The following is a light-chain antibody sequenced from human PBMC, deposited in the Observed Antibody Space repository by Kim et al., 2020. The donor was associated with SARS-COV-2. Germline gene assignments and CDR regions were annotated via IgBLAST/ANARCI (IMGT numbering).Light chain of an antibody. CDR2: GAS. CDR1: QSVSSN. Sequence: EIVMTQSPATLSVSPGERATLSCRASQSVSSNLAWYQQKPGQAPRLLIYGASTRATGIPARFSGSVSGTEFTLTISSLQSEDFALYYCQQYNNWPPLTFGQGTRLEIK. V-gene: IGKV3-15*01. J-gene: IGKJ5*01. CDR3: QQYNNWPPLT.